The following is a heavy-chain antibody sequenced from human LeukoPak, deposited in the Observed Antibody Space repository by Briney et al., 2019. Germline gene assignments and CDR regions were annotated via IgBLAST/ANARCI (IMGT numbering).Heavy chain of an antibody. D-gene: IGHD6-19*01. V-gene: IGHV3-30*04. CDR2: ISYDGSNE. CDR3: ARDSSGSYNWFDP. Sequence: GRSLRLSCAASGFSFSSYAMPWVRQAPGKGLEWVAVISYDGSNEYYPDSVKGRFTISRDNSKNTLYLQMNSLRAEDTAVYYCARDSSGSYNWFDPWGQGTLVTVSS. CDR1: GFSFSSYA. J-gene: IGHJ5*02.